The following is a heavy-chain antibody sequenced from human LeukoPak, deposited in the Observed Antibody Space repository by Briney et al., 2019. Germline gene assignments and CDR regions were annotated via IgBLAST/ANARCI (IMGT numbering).Heavy chain of an antibody. Sequence: GGSLRLFCAASGFPFRGYSMNWVRQAPGRGLEWVSSISSSSSYIYYADSMKGRITISRDNAKNSLYLQMNSLRAEDAAVYYCARAERFLEWDDAFDIWGQGTMVTVSS. CDR1: GFPFRGYS. D-gene: IGHD3-3*01. CDR2: ISSSSSYI. V-gene: IGHV3-21*01. CDR3: ARAERFLEWDDAFDI. J-gene: IGHJ3*02.